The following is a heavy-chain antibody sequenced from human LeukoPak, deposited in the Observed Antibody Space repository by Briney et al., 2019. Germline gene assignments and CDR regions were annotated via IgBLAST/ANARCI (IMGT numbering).Heavy chain of an antibody. D-gene: IGHD6-13*01. V-gene: IGHV4-61*02. J-gene: IGHJ5*02. Sequence: SETLSLTCTVSGGSISSGSYYWSWIRQPAGKGLEWIGRIYSSGSTNYNPSLKSRVTISLDTSKNQFSLKLSSVTAADTAVYYCASHRIAAAALNWFDPWGQGTLVTVSS. CDR2: IYSSGST. CDR3: ASHRIAAAALNWFDP. CDR1: GGSISSGSYY.